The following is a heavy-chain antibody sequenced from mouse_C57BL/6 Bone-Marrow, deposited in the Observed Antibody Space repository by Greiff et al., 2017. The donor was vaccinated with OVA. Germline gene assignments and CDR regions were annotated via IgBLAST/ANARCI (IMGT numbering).Heavy chain of an antibody. J-gene: IGHJ4*01. V-gene: IGHV6-6*01. CDR1: GFTFSDAW. Sequence: EVMLVESGGGLVQPGGSMKLSCAASGFTFSDAWMDWVRQSPEKGLEWVAEIRNKANNHATYYAESVKGRFTISRDDSKSSVYLQMNSLRAEDTGIYYCTGLYGNYGGYYAMDYWGQGTSVTVSS. CDR2: IRNKANNHAT. D-gene: IGHD2-1*01. CDR3: TGLYGNYGGYYAMDY.